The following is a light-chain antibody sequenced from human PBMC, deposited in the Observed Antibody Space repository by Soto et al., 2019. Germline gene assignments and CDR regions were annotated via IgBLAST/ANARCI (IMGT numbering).Light chain of an antibody. CDR3: AAWDDSLNDYV. CDR2: SNN. Sequence: QSVLTQPPSASGTHGQRVTISCSGSRSNIGSNTVNWYQQLPGTAPKLLIYSNNQRPSGVPDRFSGSKSGTSASLAISGLQSEDEADYYCAAWDDSLNDYVFGTGTKVTVL. V-gene: IGLV1-44*01. CDR1: RSNIGSNT. J-gene: IGLJ1*01.